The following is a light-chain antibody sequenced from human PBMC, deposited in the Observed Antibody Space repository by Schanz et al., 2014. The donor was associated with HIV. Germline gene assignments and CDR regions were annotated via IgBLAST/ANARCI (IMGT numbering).Light chain of an antibody. V-gene: IGLV2-8*01. CDR2: EVR. J-gene: IGLJ3*02. CDR3: AAWDDSLNGPM. CDR1: SSDVGGYNY. Sequence: QSVLTQPPSASGSPGQSVTISCTGTSSDVGGYNYVSWYQQHPGNAPKLIIYEVRKRPSGVPDRFSGSKSGTSASLAISGLQSEDEADYYCAAWDDSLNGPMFGGGTKLTVL.